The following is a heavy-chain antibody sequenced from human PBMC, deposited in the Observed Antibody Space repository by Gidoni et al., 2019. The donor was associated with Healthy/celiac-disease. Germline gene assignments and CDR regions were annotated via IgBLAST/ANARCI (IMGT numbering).Heavy chain of an antibody. D-gene: IGHD5-18*01. CDR3: ARGVLGDSFNWYYCGY. CDR1: GFTFSSYG. J-gene: IGHJ4*02. V-gene: IGHV3-33*01. CDR2: IWYDGSNK. Sequence: QVQLVESGGGVVQPGRSLRLSCAASGFTFSSYGMHWVRQTPGKGLEWVAVIWYDGSNKYYADSVKVRFTISRDNSKNTLYLQMNSLRAEDTAVYYCARGVLGDSFNWYYCGYWGQGTLVTVSS.